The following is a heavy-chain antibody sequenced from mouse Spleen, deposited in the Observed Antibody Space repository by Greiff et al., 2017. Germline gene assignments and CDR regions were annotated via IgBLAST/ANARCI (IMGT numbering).Heavy chain of an antibody. CDR3: AILTGKYFDV. CDR2: IHPSDSDT. Sequence: FTSYWMHWVKQRPGQGLEWIGRIHPSDSDTNYNQKFKGKATLTVDKSSSTAYMQLSSLTSEDSAVYYCAILTGKYFDVWGTGTTVTVSS. V-gene: IGHV1-74*01. J-gene: IGHJ1*03. CDR1: FTSYW. D-gene: IGHD4-1*01.